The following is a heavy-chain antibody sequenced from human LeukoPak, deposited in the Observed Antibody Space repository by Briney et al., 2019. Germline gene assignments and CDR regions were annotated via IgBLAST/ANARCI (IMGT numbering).Heavy chain of an antibody. CDR1: GFTFSSYW. CDR3: AKSSAYSYGYIHYYYYGMDV. J-gene: IGHJ6*02. CDR2: IKQDGSEK. D-gene: IGHD5-18*01. V-gene: IGHV3-7*03. Sequence: PGGSLRLSCAASGFTFSSYWMSWVRQAPGKGLEWVANIKQDGSEKYYVDSVKGRFTISRDNAKNSLYLQMNSLRAEDTALYYCAKSSAYSYGYIHYYYYGMDVWGQGTTVTVSS.